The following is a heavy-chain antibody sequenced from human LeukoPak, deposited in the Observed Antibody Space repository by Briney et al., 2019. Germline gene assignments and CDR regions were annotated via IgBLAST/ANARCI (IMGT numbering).Heavy chain of an antibody. D-gene: IGHD6-6*01. J-gene: IGHJ4*02. CDR2: INPNSGGT. Sequence: ASVKVSCKASGYTFTGYYMHWVRQAPGQGLEWMGWINPNSGGTNYAQKFQGGVTMTRDTSISTAYMELSRLRSDDTAVYYCARDPSSIAARPDYWGQGTLVTVSS. CDR3: ARDPSSIAARPDY. CDR1: GYTFTGYY. V-gene: IGHV1-2*02.